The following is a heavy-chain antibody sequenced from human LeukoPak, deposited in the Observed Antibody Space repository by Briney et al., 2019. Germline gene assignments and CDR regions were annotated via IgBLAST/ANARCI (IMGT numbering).Heavy chain of an antibody. CDR2: ISWNSGSI. Sequence: GRSLRLSCAASGFTFDDYAMHWVRQAPGKGLEWVSGISWNSGSIGYADSVKGRFTISRDNAKNSLYLQMNSLRAEDTALYYCAKVTNFSSWYDGAFDIWGQGTMVTVSS. D-gene: IGHD6-13*01. CDR3: AKVTNFSSWYDGAFDI. J-gene: IGHJ3*02. V-gene: IGHV3-9*01. CDR1: GFTFDDYA.